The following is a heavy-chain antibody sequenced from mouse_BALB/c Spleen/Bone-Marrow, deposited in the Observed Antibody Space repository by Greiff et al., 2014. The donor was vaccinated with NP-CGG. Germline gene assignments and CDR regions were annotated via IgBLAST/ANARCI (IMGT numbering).Heavy chain of an antibody. CDR3: ARRDGSYFDY. J-gene: IGHJ2*01. Sequence: VQVVESGAELVRPGTSVKVSCKASGYAFTNYLIEWVKQRPGQGLEWIGMINPGSGGTNYNEKFMGKATLTADKSSSTAYMQLSSLTSDDSAVYFCARRDGSYFDYWGQGTTLTVSS. CDR1: GYAFTNYL. D-gene: IGHD3-3*01. CDR2: INPGSGGT. V-gene: IGHV1-54*01.